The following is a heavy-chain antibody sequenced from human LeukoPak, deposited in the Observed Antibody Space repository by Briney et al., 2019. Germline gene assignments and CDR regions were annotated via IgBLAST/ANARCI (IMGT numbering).Heavy chain of an antibody. CDR1: GFTFSSYP. CDR2: ISYDGSNK. Sequence: PGRSLRLSCAASGFTFSSYPMHWVRQAPGKGLEWMAVISYDGSNKYYADSVKGRFTISRDNSKNTMYLQMNSLRGEDTAVYYCARVQAGGYRTADYWGQGTLVTVSS. J-gene: IGHJ4*02. V-gene: IGHV3-30*04. D-gene: IGHD6-13*01. CDR3: ARVQAGGYRTADY.